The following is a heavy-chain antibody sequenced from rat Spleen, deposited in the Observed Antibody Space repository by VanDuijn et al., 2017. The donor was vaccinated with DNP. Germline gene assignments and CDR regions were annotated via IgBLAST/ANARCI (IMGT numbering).Heavy chain of an antibody. CDR1: GFSLTNYG. CDR2: IWGHGNT. J-gene: IGHJ2*01. D-gene: IGHD1-9*01. V-gene: IGHV2S75*01. CDR3: ARQAYYGYNDYFDY. Sequence: QVQLKESGPGLVQASETLSLTCTVSGFSLTNYGVIWVRQSPGKGLEWMGIIWGHGNTDYNSALKSRLSINRDTSKSQVFLKMNSLQSEDTGTYYCARQAYYGYNDYFDYWGQGVMVTVSS.